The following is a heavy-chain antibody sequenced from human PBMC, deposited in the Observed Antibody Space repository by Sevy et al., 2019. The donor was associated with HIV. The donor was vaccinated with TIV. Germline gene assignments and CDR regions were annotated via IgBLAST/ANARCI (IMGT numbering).Heavy chain of an antibody. CDR2: ISSGGVTT. Sequence: GGSLRLSCAASGFTFSSHWMHWVRQGAGKGLVSVARISSGGVTTDYAASVKGRFTISRDNAENTLYLQMHSLRAEDTGLYYCVREFRATDYWGQGTLVTVSS. CDR1: GFTFSSHW. V-gene: IGHV3-74*01. J-gene: IGHJ4*02. CDR3: VREFRATDY.